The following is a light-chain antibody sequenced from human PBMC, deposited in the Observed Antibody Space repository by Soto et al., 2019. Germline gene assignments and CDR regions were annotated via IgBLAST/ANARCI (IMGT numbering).Light chain of an antibody. CDR1: SSNIGAGYD. Sequence: QSVLTQPPSVSGAPGQRVTISCTGSSSNIGAGYDVNWYQQLPETAPKLLIFGDSNRPSGVPDRFSGSKSGTSASLVITGLQADDEADYYRQSNDNGLSGSDVFGTGTKSPX. CDR2: GDS. CDR3: QSNDNGLSGSDV. J-gene: IGLJ1*01. V-gene: IGLV1-40*01.